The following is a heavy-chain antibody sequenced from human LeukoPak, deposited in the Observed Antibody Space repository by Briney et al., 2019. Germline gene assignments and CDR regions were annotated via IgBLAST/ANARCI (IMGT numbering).Heavy chain of an antibody. CDR2: IFYSGST. D-gene: IGHD3-10*01. CDR1: GYSISSGYY. Sequence: SETLSLTCTVSGYSISSGYYWGWVRQPPGKGLEWIGNIFYSGSTYYSPSLKSRVTISLDTSRNQFSLKLNSVTAADTAVYYCAKSNGYGLVDIWGQGTMVTVSS. V-gene: IGHV4-38-2*02. CDR3: AKSNGYGLVDI. J-gene: IGHJ3*02.